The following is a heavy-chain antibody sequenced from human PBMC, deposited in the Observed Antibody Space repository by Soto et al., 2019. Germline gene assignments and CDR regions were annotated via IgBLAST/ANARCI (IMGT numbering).Heavy chain of an antibody. CDR3: ARLPGYSSGWYRAIYYYYMDV. V-gene: IGHV1-8*01. Sequence: QVQLVQSGAEVKKPGASVKVSCKASGYTFTSYDINWVRQATGQGLEWMGWMNPNSGNTGYAQKFQGRVTMTRNTSISTAYMELSSLRSEDTAVYYCARLPGYSSGWYRAIYYYYMDVWGKGTTVTVSS. D-gene: IGHD6-19*01. J-gene: IGHJ6*03. CDR1: GYTFTSYD. CDR2: MNPNSGNT.